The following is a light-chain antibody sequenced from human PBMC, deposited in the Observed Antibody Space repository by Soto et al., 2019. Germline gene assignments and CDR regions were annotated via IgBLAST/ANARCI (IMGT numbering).Light chain of an antibody. J-gene: IGKJ1*01. Sequence: EIGLTQSPGTLSLSPGERATLSCRAGQSVSSSYLAWYQQKPGQAPKLLICGASSRATGIPDRFSGSGSGTDFTLTISRLEPEDFAVYYCQQYGSSPSWTFGQGTKVDIK. V-gene: IGKV3-20*01. CDR1: QSVSSSY. CDR3: QQYGSSPSWT. CDR2: GAS.